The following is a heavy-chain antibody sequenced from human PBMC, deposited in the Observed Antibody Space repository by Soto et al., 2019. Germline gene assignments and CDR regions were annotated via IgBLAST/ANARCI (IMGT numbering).Heavy chain of an antibody. CDR3: ARPNTNWNDGSGPLDY. Sequence: QVQLVQSGAEVKKPGYSVKVSCKASGGTFSSYAISWVRQAPGQGLEWMGGIIPIFGTANYAQKFQGRVTITADESTSTAYMELSSLRSEDTAVYCCARPNTNWNDGSGPLDYWGQGTLVTVSS. V-gene: IGHV1-69*01. CDR1: GGTFSSYA. CDR2: IIPIFGTA. D-gene: IGHD1-20*01. J-gene: IGHJ4*02.